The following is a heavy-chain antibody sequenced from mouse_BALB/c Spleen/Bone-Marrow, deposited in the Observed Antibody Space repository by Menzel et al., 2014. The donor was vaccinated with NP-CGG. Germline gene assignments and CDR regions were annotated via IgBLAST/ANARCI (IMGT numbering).Heavy chain of an antibody. J-gene: IGHJ4*01. CDR3: ARGRDRYDDAMDY. D-gene: IGHD2-14*01. CDR1: GFTFSGYA. CDR2: ISSGGSP. Sequence: EVQRVESGGGLVKPGGSLQLSCAASGFTFSGYAMSWVRQTPEKRLEWVASISSGGSPYYTDSVKGRFTISRDNARNILYLQMSSLRSEDTAMYYCARGRDRYDDAMDYWGQGTPVPVSS. V-gene: IGHV5-6-5*01.